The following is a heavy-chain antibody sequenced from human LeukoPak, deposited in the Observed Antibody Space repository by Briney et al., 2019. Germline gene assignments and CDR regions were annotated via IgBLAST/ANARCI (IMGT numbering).Heavy chain of an antibody. J-gene: IGHJ5*02. CDR2: ISAYNGNT. CDR3: ARDREYSTGWHSFDP. D-gene: IGHD6-19*01. Sequence: ASVKVSCKASGYTFTSYGISWVRQAPGQGLEWMGWISAYNGNTNYAQNLQGRVTLTTDTSTSTAYMELRSLRSDDTAVYYCARDREYSTGWHSFDPWGQGTLVTVSP. V-gene: IGHV1-18*01. CDR1: GYTFTSYG.